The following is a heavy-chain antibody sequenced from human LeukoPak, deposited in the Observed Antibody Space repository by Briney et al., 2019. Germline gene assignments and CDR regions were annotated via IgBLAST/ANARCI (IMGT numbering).Heavy chain of an antibody. J-gene: IGHJ4*02. CDR2: MDVDGNNK. D-gene: IGHD3-10*01. V-gene: IGHV3-74*01. CDR1: GFIFKTSW. Sequence: GGSLRLSCVASGFIFKTSWMNWVRQVPGKGLVWVSRMDVDGNNKHYVDSVRGRFTTSRDNSKNTLYLQMNSLRAEDTAVYYCAKDQGYYGSGSYQSLGGQGTLVTVSS. CDR3: AKDQGYYGSGSYQSL.